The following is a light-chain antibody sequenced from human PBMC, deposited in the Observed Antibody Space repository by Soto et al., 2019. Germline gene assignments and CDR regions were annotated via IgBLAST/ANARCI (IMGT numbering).Light chain of an antibody. J-gene: IGLJ2*01. Sequence: QSVLTQPPSASGTPGQTVTISCSGSGSSIGTNTVNWYRQLPGTAPKLLIYGDNQRPSGVPDRFSGSKSGTSASLAISGLQSEDEADYYCAASDGSLNNVLFGGGTKLTVL. CDR3: AASDGSLNNVL. V-gene: IGLV1-44*01. CDR1: GSSIGTNT. CDR2: GDN.